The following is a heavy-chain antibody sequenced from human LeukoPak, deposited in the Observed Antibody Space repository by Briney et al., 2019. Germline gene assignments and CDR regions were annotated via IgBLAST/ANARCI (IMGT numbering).Heavy chain of an antibody. CDR1: GYTLTELS. V-gene: IGHV1-24*01. Sequence: ASVKVSCKVSGYTLTELSMHWVRQAPGKRLEWMGGFDPEDGETIYAQKFQGRVTMTEDTSTDTAYMELSSLRSEDTAVYYCATALYCSSTSCYHPWDWFDPWGQGTLVTVSS. CDR2: FDPEDGET. J-gene: IGHJ5*02. D-gene: IGHD2-2*01. CDR3: ATALYCSSTSCYHPWDWFDP.